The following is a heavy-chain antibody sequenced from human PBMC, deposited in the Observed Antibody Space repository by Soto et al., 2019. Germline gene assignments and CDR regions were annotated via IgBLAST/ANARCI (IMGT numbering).Heavy chain of an antibody. Sequence: ASVKVSCKASGYTFTSYGISWVRQAPGQGLEWMGWISAYNGNTNYAQKLQGGVTMTTDTSTSTAYMELRSLRSDDTAVYYCARDVRFLEWLSKIGAFDIWGQGTMVTVSS. V-gene: IGHV1-18*01. CDR3: ARDVRFLEWLSKIGAFDI. CDR1: GYTFTSYG. J-gene: IGHJ3*02. CDR2: ISAYNGNT. D-gene: IGHD3-3*01.